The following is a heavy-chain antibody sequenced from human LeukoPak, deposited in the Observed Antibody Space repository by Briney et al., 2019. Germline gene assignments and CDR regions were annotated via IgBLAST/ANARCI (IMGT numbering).Heavy chain of an antibody. Sequence: SETLSLTCGVSGGSFSGYYWTWIRQSPGKGLEWLGEIHYSGSINYNPSLKSRVTISVDTSKNQFSLKLSSVTAADTAVYYCARHKRWLQSGPNWFDPWGQGTLVTVSS. CDR3: ARHKRWLQSGPNWFDP. J-gene: IGHJ5*02. D-gene: IGHD5-24*01. CDR1: GGSFSGYY. V-gene: IGHV4-34*01. CDR2: IHYSGSI.